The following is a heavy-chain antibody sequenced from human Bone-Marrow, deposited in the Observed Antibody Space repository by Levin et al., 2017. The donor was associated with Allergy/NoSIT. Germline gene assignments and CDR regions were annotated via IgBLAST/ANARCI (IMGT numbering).Heavy chain of an antibody. CDR2: IYYSGST. D-gene: IGHD2-15*01. CDR3: ARRIVVVVAATRAGSGWFDP. CDR1: GGSISSYY. V-gene: IGHV4-59*01. J-gene: IGHJ5*02. Sequence: SQTLSLTCTVSGGSISSYYWSWIRQPPGKGLEWIGYIYYSGSTNYNPSLKSRVTISVDTSKNQFSLKLSSVTAADTAVYYCARRIVVVVAATRAGSGWFDPWGQGTLVTVSS.